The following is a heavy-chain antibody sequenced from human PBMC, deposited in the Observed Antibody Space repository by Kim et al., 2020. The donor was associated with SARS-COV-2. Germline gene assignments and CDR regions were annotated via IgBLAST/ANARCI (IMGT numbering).Heavy chain of an antibody. D-gene: IGHD2-15*01. CDR2: ISVGGGTT. CDR1: GFTFNDYA. Sequence: GGSLRLSCAASGFTFNDYAMNWVRQAPGQGLEWVSTISVGGGTTYYADSVKGRFTISRDNSKNTLYLQMNSLRAEDTAVYYCGKKRVASGGSSFDYWGQGTLVTVSS. V-gene: IGHV3-23*01. J-gene: IGHJ4*02. CDR3: GKKRVASGGSSFDY.